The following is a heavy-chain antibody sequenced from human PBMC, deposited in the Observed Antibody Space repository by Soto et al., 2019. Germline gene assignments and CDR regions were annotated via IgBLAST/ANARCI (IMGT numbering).Heavy chain of an antibody. D-gene: IGHD4-17*01. J-gene: IGHJ4*02. CDR1: GFSLTTSGAA. V-gene: IGHV2-5*02. Sequence: QITLQESGPTLVRPTQTLTLTCTFSGFSLTTSGAAVDWIRQPPGKAMEWLALVYWDDDKRYSPSLKSRLTITKDTSNNQVVLTMTNLDPMDSGKYYCALRGASGDYYLWGQGIRVTVAS. CDR2: VYWDDDK. CDR3: ALRGASGDYYL.